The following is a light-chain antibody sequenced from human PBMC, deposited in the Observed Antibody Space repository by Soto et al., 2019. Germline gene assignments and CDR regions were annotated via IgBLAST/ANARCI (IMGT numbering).Light chain of an antibody. J-gene: IGLJ2*01. Sequence: QSALTQPASVSGSPGQSITISCTGTSSDVGGYNYVSWYQQHPGKAPKLMIYDVSNRPSGVSNRFSGSKSGNTASLTISGLPAEHADDDSCNSYTINSTLLYVFGAGTKLTVL. CDR3: NSYTINSTLLYV. CDR2: DVS. V-gene: IGLV2-14*01. CDR1: SSDVGGYNY.